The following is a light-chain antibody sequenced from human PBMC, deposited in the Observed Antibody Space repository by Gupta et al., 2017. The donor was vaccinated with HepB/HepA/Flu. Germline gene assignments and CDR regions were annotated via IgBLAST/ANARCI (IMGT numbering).Light chain of an antibody. CDR1: QSVYSDY. Sequence: DIVLTQSPGTLSLSPGERATLSCRASQSVYSDYLAWYQHRPGQSPRLLIYGASSSATGIPDRFSGSGSGTDFPLTITRLEPEDFAVYDCQQCATAPLTFGPGTKLDIK. CDR2: GAS. CDR3: QQCATAPLT. V-gene: IGKV3-20*01. J-gene: IGKJ3*01.